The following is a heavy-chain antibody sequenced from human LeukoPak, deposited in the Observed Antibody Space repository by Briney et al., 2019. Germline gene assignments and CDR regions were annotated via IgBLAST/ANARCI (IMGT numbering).Heavy chain of an antibody. CDR1: GFTFSSYG. CDR2: IWYDGSNK. Sequence: GRSLRLSCAASGFTFSSYGMHWVRQAPGKGLEWVAVIWYDGSNKYYADSVKGRFTIFRDNSKNTLYLQMNSLRAEDTAVYYCARDITFRRYDSRRGFDYWGQGTLVTVSS. V-gene: IGHV3-33*01. J-gene: IGHJ4*02. CDR3: ARDITFRRYDSRRGFDY. D-gene: IGHD3-22*01.